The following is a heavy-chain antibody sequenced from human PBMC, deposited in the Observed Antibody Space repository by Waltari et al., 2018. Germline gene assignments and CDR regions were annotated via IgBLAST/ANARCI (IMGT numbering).Heavy chain of an antibody. V-gene: IGHV3-23*01. Sequence: VQLQQWGAGLLKPSETLSLTCAVYGGSFSGYYWSWIRQPPGKGLEWVAAISGSGGSTYYSDSVKGRFTISRDNSKNTLYLQMNSLRAEDTAVYYCANGLVVNNYWGQGTLVTVSS. CDR3: ANGLVVNNY. CDR1: GGSFSGYY. J-gene: IGHJ4*02. CDR2: ISGSGGST. D-gene: IGHD3-22*01.